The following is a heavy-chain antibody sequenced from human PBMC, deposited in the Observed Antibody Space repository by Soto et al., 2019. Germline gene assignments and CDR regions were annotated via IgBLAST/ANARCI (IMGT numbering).Heavy chain of an antibody. D-gene: IGHD3-22*01. V-gene: IGHV3-33*01. Sequence: QVQLVESGGGVVQPGRSLRLSCAASGFTFSSYGMHWVRQAPGKGLEWVAVIWYDGSNKYYADSVKGRFTISRDNSKNTLYLQMNSLRAEETAVYYCARGKDDSSGYASAFDIWGQGTMVTVSS. CDR1: GFTFSSYG. CDR3: ARGKDDSSGYASAFDI. CDR2: IWYDGSNK. J-gene: IGHJ3*02.